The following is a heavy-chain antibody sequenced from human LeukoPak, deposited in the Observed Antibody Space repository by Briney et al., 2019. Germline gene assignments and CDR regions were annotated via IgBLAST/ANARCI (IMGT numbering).Heavy chain of an antibody. Sequence: GASVKVSCKASGYIFTGYYMHWVRQAPGQGLEWMGRINPNSGGTNYAQKFQGRVTMTRDTSISTAYMELSRLRSDDTAVYYCAREGSGDSSGYFPLDYWGQGTLVTVSS. CDR2: INPNSGGT. V-gene: IGHV1-2*06. CDR3: AREGSGDSSGYFPLDY. J-gene: IGHJ4*02. CDR1: GYIFTGYY. D-gene: IGHD3-22*01.